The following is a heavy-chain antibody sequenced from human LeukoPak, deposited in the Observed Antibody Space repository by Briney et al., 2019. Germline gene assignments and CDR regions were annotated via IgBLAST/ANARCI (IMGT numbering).Heavy chain of an antibody. J-gene: IGHJ4*02. CDR2: INPSVGST. CDR3: ARDWTAYSSSGSIFDY. V-gene: IGHV1-46*01. Sequence: GASVKVSFKASGYTFTSYYMHWVRQAPGQGLEWMGIINPSVGSTDYAQKFQGRVTMTRDTSTNTVYMELSSLRSEDTAVYYCARDWTAYSSSGSIFDYWGQGTLVTVSS. CDR1: GYTFTSYY. D-gene: IGHD3-22*01.